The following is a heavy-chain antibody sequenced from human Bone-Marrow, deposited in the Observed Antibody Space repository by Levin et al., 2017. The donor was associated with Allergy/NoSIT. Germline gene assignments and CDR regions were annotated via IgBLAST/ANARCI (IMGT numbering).Heavy chain of an antibody. CDR3: AKDEGIVGVNSFSAMDV. J-gene: IGHJ6*02. V-gene: IGHV3-9*01. CDR2: VSWNSGHI. Sequence: PGGSLRLSCAASGFIFDDYAMHWVRQVPGKGLEWVAGVSWNSGHIGYADSVKGRFTISRDNAENSLYLQMNSLRGEDTAIYYCAKDEGIVGVNSFSAMDVWGQGTAVTVAS. CDR1: GFIFDDYA. D-gene: IGHD1-1*01.